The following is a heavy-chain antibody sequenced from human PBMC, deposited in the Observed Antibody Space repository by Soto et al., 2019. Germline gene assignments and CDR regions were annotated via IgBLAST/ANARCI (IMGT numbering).Heavy chain of an antibody. CDR3: ARDLQAGTDNVNWFAT. CDR2: IAYDGSNR. J-gene: IGHJ5*02. CDR1: GFSISRSA. Sequence: QVQLVESGGGVVQPGRSLRLSCAASGFSISRSAMHWVRQAPGKGLEWVAVIAYDGSNRWYADSAKGRFTISRDNSKNTVYLQMSSLRGEDTAVYYCARDLQAGTDNVNWFATWGQGTLVTVSS. V-gene: IGHV3-30*04. D-gene: IGHD1-1*01.